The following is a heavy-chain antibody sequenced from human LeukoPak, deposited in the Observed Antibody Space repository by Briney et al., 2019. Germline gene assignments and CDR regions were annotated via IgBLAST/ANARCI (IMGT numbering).Heavy chain of an antibody. Sequence: GGSLRLSCAASGFTFDDYAMHWVRHAPGKGLEWVSLISWDGGSTYYADSVKGRFTISRDNSKNSLYLQMNSLRAEDTALYYCAKDGIVGATGHAFDIWGQGTMVTVSS. V-gene: IGHV3-43D*03. D-gene: IGHD1-26*01. CDR3: AKDGIVGATGHAFDI. CDR1: GFTFDDYA. J-gene: IGHJ3*02. CDR2: ISWDGGST.